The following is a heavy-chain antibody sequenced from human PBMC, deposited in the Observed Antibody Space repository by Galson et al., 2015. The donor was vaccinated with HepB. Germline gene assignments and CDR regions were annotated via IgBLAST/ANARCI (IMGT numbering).Heavy chain of an antibody. CDR3: ARDHYYDSSGYGLAFDI. J-gene: IGHJ3*02. CDR2: IIPIFGTA. Sequence: SVKVSCKASGGTFSSYAISWVRQAPGQGLEWMGGIIPIFGTANYAQKFQGRVTITADESTSTAYMELSSLRSEDTAVYYCARDHYYDSSGYGLAFDIWGQGTMVTVSS. CDR1: GGTFSSYA. V-gene: IGHV1-69*13. D-gene: IGHD3-22*01.